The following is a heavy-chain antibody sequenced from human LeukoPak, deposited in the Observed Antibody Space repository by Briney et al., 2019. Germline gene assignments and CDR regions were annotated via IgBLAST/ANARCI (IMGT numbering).Heavy chain of an antibody. Sequence: PGGSLRLSCEASGFTFSTYGMHWVRQAPGKGLEWVAFIRYDGSNKYYADSVKGRFTISRDNSKNTLYVQMNSLRAEDTAVYYCAKDLRGYSYGYPVDCRGQGTLVTVSS. V-gene: IGHV3-30*02. CDR3: AKDLRGYSYGYPVDC. J-gene: IGHJ4*02. D-gene: IGHD5-18*01. CDR1: GFTFSTYG. CDR2: IRYDGSNK.